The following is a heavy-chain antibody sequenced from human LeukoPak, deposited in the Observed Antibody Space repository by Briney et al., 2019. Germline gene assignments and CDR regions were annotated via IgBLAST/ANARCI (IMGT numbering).Heavy chain of an antibody. J-gene: IGHJ3*02. Sequence: SETLSLTCTVSGGSISSSGYYWGWIRQPPGKRLEWIGSIYYSGGTYSNPSLNSRVTISVDTSKNQFSLKLTSVTAADTAVYYCARHDYGDYGTFDIWGQGTMVTVSS. V-gene: IGHV4-39*01. CDR2: IYYSGGT. D-gene: IGHD4-17*01. CDR3: ARHDYGDYGTFDI. CDR1: GGSISSSGYY.